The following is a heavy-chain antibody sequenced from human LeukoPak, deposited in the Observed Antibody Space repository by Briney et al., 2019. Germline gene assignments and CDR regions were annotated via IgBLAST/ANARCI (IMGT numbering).Heavy chain of an antibody. V-gene: IGHV1-69*06. J-gene: IGHJ6*04. D-gene: IGHD3-9*01. CDR3: ARGYDILTCYFDYGMDV. Sequence: SVKVSCKASRGTFSSYAISWVRQAPGQGLEWMGGIIPSFGTANYAQKYQGRVTITADKSTSTAYVELSSLRSEDTAVYYCARGYDILTCYFDYGMDVWGKGTMVTVSS. CDR1: RGTFSSYA. CDR2: IIPSFGTA.